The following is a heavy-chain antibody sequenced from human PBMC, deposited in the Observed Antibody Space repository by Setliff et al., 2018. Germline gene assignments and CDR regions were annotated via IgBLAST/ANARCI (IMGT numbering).Heavy chain of an antibody. CDR2: IYYSGSA. D-gene: IGHD3-22*01. CDR1: GGSISSRSY. CDR3: AGRGVYYDSSGNFDY. V-gene: IGHV4-39*01. J-gene: IGHJ4*02. Sequence: SETLSLTCTVSGGSISSRSYWGWVRQPPAKGLEWIGTIYYSGSAYSSPSLKSRVTISVDTSKSQFSLKLTSVTAADTAVYYCAGRGVYYDSSGNFDYWGQGTLVTVSS.